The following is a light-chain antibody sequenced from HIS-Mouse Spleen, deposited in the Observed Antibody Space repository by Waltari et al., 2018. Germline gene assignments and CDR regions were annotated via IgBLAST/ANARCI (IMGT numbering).Light chain of an antibody. CDR2: GAS. CDR1: QSVSSSY. CDR3: QQYGSSPRT. V-gene: IGKV3-20*01. J-gene: IGKJ2*01. Sequence: EIVLTQSPGTLSLSPGERATLSCRASQSVSSSYLSWYQQKPGQAPRLLTYGASRRATGIPDRFSGSGSGTDFTLTIIRLEPEDFAVYYCQQYGSSPRTFGQGTKLEIK.